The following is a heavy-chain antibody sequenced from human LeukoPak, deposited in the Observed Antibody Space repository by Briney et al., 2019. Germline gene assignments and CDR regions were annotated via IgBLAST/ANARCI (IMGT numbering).Heavy chain of an antibody. CDR1: GFTFSAYD. D-gene: IGHD6-6*01. CDR3: ARILRVAGRPDYYYGMDV. V-gene: IGHV3-48*03. Sequence: GGSLRLSCAVSGFTFSAYDMAWVRQAPGKGLEWVAYISRSGGNIYYADSVKGRFTISRDNAKNSLYLQMNSLRAEDTAVYYCARILRVAGRPDYYYGMDVWGQGTTVTVSS. CDR2: ISRSGGNI. J-gene: IGHJ6*02.